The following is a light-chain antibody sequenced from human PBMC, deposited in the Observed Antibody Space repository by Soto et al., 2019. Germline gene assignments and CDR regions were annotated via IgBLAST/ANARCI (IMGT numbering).Light chain of an antibody. Sequence: EIMLTQSPATLSLSPGERATLSCRASQSISSHLAWYQQKPGQAPRLLMYDASNRATGILARFSGSGSGTDFTLTISSREPEDFAVYYCQQRSTWPLTFGGGTKVEIK. CDR2: DAS. CDR1: QSISSH. V-gene: IGKV3-11*01. CDR3: QQRSTWPLT. J-gene: IGKJ4*01.